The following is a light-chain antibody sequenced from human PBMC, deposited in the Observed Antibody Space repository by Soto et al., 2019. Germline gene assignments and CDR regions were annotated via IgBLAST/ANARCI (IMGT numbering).Light chain of an antibody. V-gene: IGLV4-69*01. Sequence: QPVVTQSPSASASLGASVNLTCTLSSGHSTYAIAWHQQQPEKGPRFLMKLHSDGSHIKGDGIPHRFSGSSSGAERYLTISSLQSEDEADYYCQTWDTGIVVFGGGTKLTVL. J-gene: IGLJ2*01. CDR2: LHSDGSH. CDR1: SGHSTYA. CDR3: QTWDTGIVV.